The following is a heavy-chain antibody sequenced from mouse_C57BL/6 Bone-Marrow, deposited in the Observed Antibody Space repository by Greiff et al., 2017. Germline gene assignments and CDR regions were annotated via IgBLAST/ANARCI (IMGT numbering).Heavy chain of an antibody. Sequence: QVQLQQPGAELVKPGASVKMSCKASGYTFTTYPIEWMKQNHGKSLEWIGNFHPYNDDTKYNEKFKGKATLAVDKSSSTVYLELSRLTSDDSAVYCCAIYDYDKSYFDYCVQGTALTVTA. V-gene: IGHV1-47*01. J-gene: IGHJ2*01. CDR3: AIYDYDKSYFDY. D-gene: IGHD2-4*01. CDR2: FHPYNDDT. CDR1: GYTFTTYP.